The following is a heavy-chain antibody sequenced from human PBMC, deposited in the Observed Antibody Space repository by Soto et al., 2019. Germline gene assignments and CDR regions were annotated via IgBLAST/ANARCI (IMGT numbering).Heavy chain of an antibody. V-gene: IGHV3-21*01. J-gene: IGHJ4*02. CDR1: GFTFNNYG. Sequence: GGSLRLFCTVSGFTFNNYGINWVRQAPGKGLEWVSSVSKSGYAYYSDSVKGRFTISRDNAKNSVSLQMNTLRVEDTAVYYCAREDSIIIPAVSDFWGQGTLVTVSS. D-gene: IGHD3-22*01. CDR2: VSKSGYA. CDR3: AREDSIIIPAVSDF.